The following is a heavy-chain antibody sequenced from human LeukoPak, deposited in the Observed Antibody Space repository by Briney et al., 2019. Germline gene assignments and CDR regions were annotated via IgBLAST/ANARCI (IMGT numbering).Heavy chain of an antibody. CDR3: AREIVVVPAAIGGAFDI. J-gene: IGHJ3*02. CDR1: GFTFSSYG. CDR2: IRYDGSNK. V-gene: IGHV3-30*02. Sequence: GGSLRLSCAASGFTFSSYGMHWVRQAPGKGLEWVAFIRYDGSNKYYADSVKGRFTISRDNSKNTLYLQMNSLRAEDTAVYYCAREIVVVPAAIGGAFDIWGQGTMVTVSS. D-gene: IGHD2-2*01.